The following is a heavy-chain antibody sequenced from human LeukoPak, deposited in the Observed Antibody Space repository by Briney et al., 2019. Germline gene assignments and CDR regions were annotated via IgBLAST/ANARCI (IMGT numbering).Heavy chain of an antibody. Sequence: SETLSLTCTVSGGSISSYYWSWLRQPPGKGLEWIGYIYYSGSTNYNPSLTSRVTISVDTSKNQFSLKLSSVTAADTAVYYCARGPPYLLFDYWGQGTLVTVSS. CDR2: IYYSGST. CDR3: ARGPPYLLFDY. V-gene: IGHV4-59*01. CDR1: GGSISSYY. D-gene: IGHD2-15*01. J-gene: IGHJ4*02.